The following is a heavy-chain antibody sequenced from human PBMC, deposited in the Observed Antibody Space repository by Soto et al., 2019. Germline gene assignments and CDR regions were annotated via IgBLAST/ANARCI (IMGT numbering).Heavy chain of an antibody. CDR3: ARFSTRGKDYGVDV. V-gene: IGHV4-59*08. D-gene: IGHD3-3*02. CDR1: GDSIRSYH. CDR2: ISNSGST. J-gene: IGHJ6*04. Sequence: SETLSLTCTVSGDSIRSYHWSWIRQPPGKGLELIGYISNSGSTNYNPSLKSRVTISVDTSKNQFSLRLTSVTVADTAVFFCARFSTRGKDYGVDVWGKGTTVTVSS.